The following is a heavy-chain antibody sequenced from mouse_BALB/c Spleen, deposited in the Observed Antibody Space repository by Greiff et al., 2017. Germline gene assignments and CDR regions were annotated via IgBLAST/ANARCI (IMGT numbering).Heavy chain of an antibody. CDR3: AREDPLGYYFDY. J-gene: IGHJ2*01. CDR1: GFTFTDYY. V-gene: IGHV7-3*02. CDR2: IRNKANGYTT. Sequence: EVKLMESGGGLVQPGGSLRLSCATSGFTFTDYYMSWVRQPPGKALEWLGFIRNKANGYTTEYSASVKGRFTISRDNSQSILYLQMNTLRAEDSATYYCAREDPLGYYFDYWGQGTTLTVSS. D-gene: IGHD4-1*01.